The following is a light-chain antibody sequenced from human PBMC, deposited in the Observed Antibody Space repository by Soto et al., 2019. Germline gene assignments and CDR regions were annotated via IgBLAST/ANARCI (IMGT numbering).Light chain of an antibody. CDR1: SSDVGGYNY. CDR3: NSYAGNAILL. CDR2: DVT. J-gene: IGLJ1*01. V-gene: IGLV2-14*01. Sequence: QSALTQPASVSGSPGQSITISCTGTSSDVGGYNYVSWYQEHAGRAPKLIIYDVTNRPSGVSNRFSASKSGNTASLTISGLKAEDEDDYYCNSYAGNAILLFGTGTKLTVL.